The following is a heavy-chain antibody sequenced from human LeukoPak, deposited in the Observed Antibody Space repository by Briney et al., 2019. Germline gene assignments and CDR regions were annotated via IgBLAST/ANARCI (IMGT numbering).Heavy chain of an antibody. CDR3: AKLVGSLDYFDY. CDR2: IKQDGSKI. CDR1: GFTLSSYW. J-gene: IGHJ4*02. D-gene: IGHD2-15*01. V-gene: IGHV3-7*03. Sequence: GGSLRLSCTASGFTLSSYWMSWVRQAPGKGLEWLADIKQDGSKIYYVDSVKGRFTISRDNARNSVYLQMNSLRAEDTAVYYCAKLVGSLDYFDYWGQGTLVTVSS.